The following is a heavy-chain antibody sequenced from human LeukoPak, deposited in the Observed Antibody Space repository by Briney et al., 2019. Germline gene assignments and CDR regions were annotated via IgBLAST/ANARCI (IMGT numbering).Heavy chain of an antibody. V-gene: IGHV3-48*01. D-gene: IGHD6-13*01. CDR1: GFTFSTYS. Sequence: PGGSLRLSCAASGFTFSTYSMNWVRQAPGKGLKWVSYISSSSTTIYYADSVKGRFTISRDNAKNSLYLQMNSLRAEDTAVYYCARVSSRFDAFDIWGQGTMVTVSS. CDR3: ARVSSRFDAFDI. CDR2: ISSSSTTI. J-gene: IGHJ3*02.